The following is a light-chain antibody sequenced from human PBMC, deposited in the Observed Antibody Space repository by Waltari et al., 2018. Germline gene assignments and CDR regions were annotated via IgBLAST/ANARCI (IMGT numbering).Light chain of an antibody. V-gene: IGLV2-8*01. CDR3: SSYAGNNVLM. CDR1: SSAFGAYAT. Sequence: QSALTQPPSASGSPAQSVPISSTRTSSAFGAYATASWYQQYPGKAPKLLTFEVVKRPSGVPNRFSGSKSGNTAFLTVSGLQLEDEAFYSCSSYAGNNVLMFGGGTELTVL. CDR2: EVV. J-gene: IGLJ3*02.